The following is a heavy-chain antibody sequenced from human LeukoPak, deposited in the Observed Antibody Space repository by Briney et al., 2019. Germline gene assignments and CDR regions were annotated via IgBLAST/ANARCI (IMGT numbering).Heavy chain of an antibody. CDR1: GGSISSGGYS. D-gene: IGHD7-27*01. V-gene: IGHV4-30-2*03. J-gene: IGHJ4*02. CDR3: ARQTGDGGNFDY. CDR2: IYHSGST. Sequence: SETLSLTCAVSGGSISSGGYSWSWIRQPPGKGLEWIGYIYHSGSTYYNPSLKSRVTISVDTSKNQFSLKLSSVTAADTAVYYCARQTGDGGNFDYWGQGTLVTVSS.